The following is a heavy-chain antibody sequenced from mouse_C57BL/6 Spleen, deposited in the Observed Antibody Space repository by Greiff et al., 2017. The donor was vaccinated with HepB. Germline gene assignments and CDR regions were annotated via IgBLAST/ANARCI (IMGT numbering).Heavy chain of an antibody. CDR2: IDPENGAT. V-gene: IGHV14-4*01. Sequence: EVKLVESGAELVRPGASVKLSCTASGFNIQDDYMPWVKQRPEQGLEWIGWIDPENGATEYASKFQGQATITADTSSTTAYLQLSSLTSEDTAVYDCTLDDAGYFDYGGQGTTLTVAS. CDR3: TLDDAGYFDY. D-gene: IGHD2-12*01. J-gene: IGHJ2*01. CDR1: GFNIQDDY.